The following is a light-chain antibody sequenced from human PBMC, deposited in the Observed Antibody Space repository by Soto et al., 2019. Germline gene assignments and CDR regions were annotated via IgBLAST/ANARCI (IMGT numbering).Light chain of an antibody. Sequence: QSALTQPASVSGSPGQSITISCTGTSSDVGGYNYVSWYQQHPGKAPKLMIYDVSNRPSGLSNRFSGSKSGNTASLTISGLQAEDEADYYCSSYTGSSTLMVFGGGTKLAVL. CDR3: SSYTGSSTLMV. CDR2: DVS. CDR1: SSDVGGYNY. J-gene: IGLJ2*01. V-gene: IGLV2-14*01.